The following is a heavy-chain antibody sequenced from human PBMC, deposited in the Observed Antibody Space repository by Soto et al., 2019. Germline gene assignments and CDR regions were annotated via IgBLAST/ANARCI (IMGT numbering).Heavy chain of an antibody. CDR1: GFTVSSNY. CDR3: ARALTYYDFWSGYGHYYGMDV. CDR2: IYSGGST. J-gene: IGHJ6*02. D-gene: IGHD3-3*01. V-gene: IGHV3-53*01. Sequence: EVQLVESGGGLIQPGGSLRLSCAASGFTVSSNYMSWVRQAPGKGLEWVSVIYSGGSTYYADSVKGRFTISRDNSKNTLYLQMNSLRAEDTAVYYCARALTYYDFWSGYGHYYGMDVWGQGTTVTVSS.